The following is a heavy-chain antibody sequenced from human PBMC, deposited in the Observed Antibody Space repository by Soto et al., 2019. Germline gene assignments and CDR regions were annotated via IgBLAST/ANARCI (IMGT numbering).Heavy chain of an antibody. V-gene: IGHV4-31*03. CDR1: GGSISSGGYY. CDR2: IYYSGST. J-gene: IGHJ3*02. CDR3: ARTPLWFGDDSNAFDI. D-gene: IGHD3-10*01. Sequence: LSLTCTVSGGSISSGGYYWSWIRQHPGKGLEWIGYIYYSGSTYYNPSLKSRVTISVDTSKNQFSLKLSSVTAADTAVYYCARTPLWFGDDSNAFDIWGQGTMVTVSS.